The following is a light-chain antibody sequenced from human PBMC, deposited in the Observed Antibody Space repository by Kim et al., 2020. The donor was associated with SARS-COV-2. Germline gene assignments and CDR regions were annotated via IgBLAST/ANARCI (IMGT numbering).Light chain of an antibody. Sequence: DIQMTQSPSTLSASVGDRVTITCRASQSISAWLAWYQQKPGKAPKVLIYKASNLESGVPSRFSGSGSGTEFTLTISGLQPDDFATYYCQQYSVYSTFGQGTKLEI. J-gene: IGKJ2*01. V-gene: IGKV1-5*03. CDR1: QSISAW. CDR3: QQYSVYST. CDR2: KAS.